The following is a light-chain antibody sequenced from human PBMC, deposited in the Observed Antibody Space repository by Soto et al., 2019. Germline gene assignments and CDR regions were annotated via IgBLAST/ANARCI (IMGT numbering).Light chain of an antibody. CDR2: DGN. Sequence: QSALTQPASMSGSLGQSITFSCTGTNSDIGGYAYVSWYQHHPGKVPKLMIYDGNKRPSGVSDRFSGSKSGNTASLTISGLQAEDEADYYCSSYTSRTSLFGGGTKLTVL. V-gene: IGLV2-14*03. J-gene: IGLJ2*01. CDR1: NSDIGGYAY. CDR3: SSYTSRTSL.